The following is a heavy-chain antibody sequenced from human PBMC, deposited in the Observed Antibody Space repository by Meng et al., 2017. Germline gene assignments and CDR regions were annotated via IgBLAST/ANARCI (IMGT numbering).Heavy chain of an antibody. CDR1: GTSISSTTNY. Sequence: SETLSLTCTFSGTSISSTTNYWGWIRQPPGKGLEWIGSMYYGGSAFYNPSLKSRVTISLDTSENQFSLNVSSVTAADTAVYYCARALQQLGHFDYWGQGTLDTVSS. CDR2: MYYGGSA. CDR3: ARALQQLGHFDY. J-gene: IGHJ4*02. V-gene: IGHV4-39*07. D-gene: IGHD6-13*01.